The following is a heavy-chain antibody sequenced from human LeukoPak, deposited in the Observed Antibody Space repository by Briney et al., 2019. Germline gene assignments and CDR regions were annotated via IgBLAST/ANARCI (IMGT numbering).Heavy chain of an antibody. CDR1: VYTFTSYY. CDR3: ARDYSKGAAAATRYYYYYGMDV. J-gene: IGHJ6*04. V-gene: IGHV1-46*01. Sequence: ASVNDSLKSCVYTFTSYYMHCVRQAPSQGLEWMGIINPSGCITSYLQKFKGRVNMARDTSTSTVYMELSSLRSEDTDVYYCARDYSKGAAAATRYYYYYGMDVWGKGTTVTVSS. D-gene: IGHD6-13*01. CDR2: INPSGCIT.